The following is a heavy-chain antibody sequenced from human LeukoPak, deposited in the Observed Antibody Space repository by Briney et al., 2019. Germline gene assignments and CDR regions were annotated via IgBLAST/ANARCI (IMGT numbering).Heavy chain of an antibody. D-gene: IGHD4-23*01. CDR3: YGANAEH. V-gene: IGHV3-74*03. CDR1: GFTFSSYW. Sequence: GGSLRLSCAASGFTFSSYWMHWVRQAPGKWLVWVSGTNTDGSSTMYADSVKGRFTIARDNAKNTLNLQMNSLRAEDTAVYYCYGANAEHWGQGTLVTVSS. J-gene: IGHJ1*01. CDR2: TNTDGSST.